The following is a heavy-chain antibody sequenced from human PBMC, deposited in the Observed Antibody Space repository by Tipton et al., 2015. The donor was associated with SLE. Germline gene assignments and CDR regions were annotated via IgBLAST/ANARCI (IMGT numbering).Heavy chain of an antibody. D-gene: IGHD3-9*01. V-gene: IGHV4-59*08. CDR1: GGSISSYY. CDR2: IYYRGST. J-gene: IGHJ3*02. CDR3: ARGFTIGGAFDI. Sequence: LRLSCTVSGGSISSYYWSWIRQPPGKGLEWIGYIYYRGSTNYNPSLKSRVTISVDTSKNQFSLKLSSVTAADTAVYYCARGFTIGGAFDIWGQGTMVTVSS.